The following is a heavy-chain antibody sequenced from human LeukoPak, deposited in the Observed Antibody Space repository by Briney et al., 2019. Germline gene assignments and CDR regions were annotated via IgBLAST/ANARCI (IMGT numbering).Heavy chain of an antibody. Sequence: GGPLRLSCAASYFTFTDTWTNWVRQAPGKGLEWVGRIKSEIDGGTTDYAAPVQGRFTISRDDSQAILYLQMNSLKTEDTAVYYCTTGGNVIVAGTRAFDIWGQGTLVTVSS. CDR3: TTGGNVIVAGTRAFDI. J-gene: IGHJ3*02. CDR2: IKSEIDGGTT. CDR1: YFTFTDTW. V-gene: IGHV3-15*07. D-gene: IGHD5-12*01.